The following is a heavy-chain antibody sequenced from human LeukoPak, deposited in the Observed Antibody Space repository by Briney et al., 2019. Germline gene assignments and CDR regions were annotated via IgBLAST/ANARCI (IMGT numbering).Heavy chain of an antibody. CDR2: IRWDGGDA. CDR1: GFTFEDYT. J-gene: IGHJ4*02. V-gene: IGHV3-43*01. Sequence: PGGSLRLSCAASGFTFEDYTMHWVRQAPGKGLEWVSLIRWDGGDAYYADSVKGRFTISRDNSKNSLYLQMNSLRAEDTAVYYCAKGLPSSYGSGRPDWGQGTLVTVSS. CDR3: AKGLPSSYGSGRPD. D-gene: IGHD3-10*01.